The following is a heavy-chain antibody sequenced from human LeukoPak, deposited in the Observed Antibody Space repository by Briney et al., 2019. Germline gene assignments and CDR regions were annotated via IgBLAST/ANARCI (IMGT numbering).Heavy chain of an antibody. CDR3: ASPSPGASPLATGGFDY. J-gene: IGHJ4*02. CDR1: GGTSNKYP. V-gene: IGHV1-69*05. Sequence: SVKVSCKASGGTSNKYPINWARQAPGQGLEWMGGIIPVFGTSNYAKNFQGRVTIRTDDSTSTAYMELSSLRSEDTAVYFCASPSPGASPLATGGFDYWGQGTLITVSS. D-gene: IGHD3-3*02. CDR2: IIPVFGTS.